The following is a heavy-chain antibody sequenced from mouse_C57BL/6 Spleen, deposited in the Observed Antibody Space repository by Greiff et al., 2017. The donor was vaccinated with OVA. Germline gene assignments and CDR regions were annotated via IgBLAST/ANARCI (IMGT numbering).Heavy chain of an antibody. Sequence: VQVVESGPGLVQPSQSLSITCTVSGFSLTSYGVHWVRQSPGKGLEWLGVIWSGGSTDYNAAFISRLSISKDNSKSQVFFKMNSLQADDTAIYYCARLYDWYFDYWGQGTTLTVSS. D-gene: IGHD2-4*01. J-gene: IGHJ2*01. V-gene: IGHV2-2*01. CDR3: ARLYDWYFDY. CDR1: GFSLTSYG. CDR2: IWSGGST.